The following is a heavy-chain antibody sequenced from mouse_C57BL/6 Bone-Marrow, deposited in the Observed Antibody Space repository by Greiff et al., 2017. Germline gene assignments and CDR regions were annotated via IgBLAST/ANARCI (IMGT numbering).Heavy chain of an antibody. J-gene: IGHJ4*01. Sequence: EVQLVESGGGLVQPGGSLSLSCAASGFTFTDYYMSWVRQPPGKALEWLGFIRNKANGYTTEYSASVKGRFTISRDNSQSILYLQMNALRAEDSATYYCAGYSNSYAMDYWGQGTSVTVSS. D-gene: IGHD2-1*01. V-gene: IGHV7-3*01. CDR2: IRNKANGYTT. CDR1: GFTFTDYY. CDR3: AGYSNSYAMDY.